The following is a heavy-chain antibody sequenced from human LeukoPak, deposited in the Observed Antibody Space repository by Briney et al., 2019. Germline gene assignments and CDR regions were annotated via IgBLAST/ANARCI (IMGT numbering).Heavy chain of an antibody. Sequence: GGSLRLSCAASGFTFTSYWMSWVRQAPVKGLEWVANIKQDGSEKYYVDSVKGRFTISRDNAKNSLYLQMNSLRAEDTAIYYCARGGYSRDYWGQGTLVTVSS. CDR2: IKQDGSEK. CDR1: GFTFTSYW. V-gene: IGHV3-7*03. CDR3: ARGGYSRDY. J-gene: IGHJ4*02. D-gene: IGHD6-13*01.